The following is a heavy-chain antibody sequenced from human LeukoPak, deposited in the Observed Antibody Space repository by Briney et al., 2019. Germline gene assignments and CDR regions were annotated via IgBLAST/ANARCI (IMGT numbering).Heavy chain of an antibody. V-gene: IGHV4-61*03. CDR1: GDSVSNGNYY. CDR3: ARSQNYYGSGDY. D-gene: IGHD3-10*01. Sequence: SETLSLTCTVSGDSVSNGNYYWSWLRQPPGKALEWIGYIYYTGKAYYNPSLEGRVTILVDTSRNHFSVKLSSVTAADTAVYYCARSQNYYGSGDYWSQGTLVTVSS. CDR2: IYYTGKA. J-gene: IGHJ4*02.